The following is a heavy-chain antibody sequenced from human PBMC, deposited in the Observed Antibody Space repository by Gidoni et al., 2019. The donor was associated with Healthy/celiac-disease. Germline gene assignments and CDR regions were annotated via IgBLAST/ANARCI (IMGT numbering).Heavy chain of an antibody. CDR2: IGGSGGST. CDR3: AKTTVRGVIISYYYYGMDV. Sequence: EVQLVESGGGLVQPGGSLSLPCAASGFPFSSYALRWVRPDPGKGLEWVSVIGGSGGSTYYADSVEGRFTISRDNSKNTLYLQMNSLRAEDTAVYYCAKTTVRGVIISYYYYGMDVWGQGTTVTVAS. J-gene: IGHJ6*02. CDR1: GFPFSSYA. V-gene: IGHV3-23*04. D-gene: IGHD3-10*01.